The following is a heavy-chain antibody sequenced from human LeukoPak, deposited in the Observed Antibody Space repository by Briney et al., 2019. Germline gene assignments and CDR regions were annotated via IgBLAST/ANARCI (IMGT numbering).Heavy chain of an antibody. V-gene: IGHV3-48*01. CDR1: GFSFSSHS. CDR3: ARFASPDAFDF. J-gene: IGHJ3*01. Sequence: GGSLRLSCAASGFSFSSHSMNWVRQAPGKGLEWVSYISSGRDTIYYADSVKGRFTISRDNVKNSVDLQMNSLRAEDTAVCYCARFASPDAFDFWGQGTVVTVSS. CDR2: ISSGRDTI.